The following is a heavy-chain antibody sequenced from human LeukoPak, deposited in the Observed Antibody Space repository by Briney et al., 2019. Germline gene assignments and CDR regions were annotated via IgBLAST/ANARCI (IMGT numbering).Heavy chain of an antibody. CDR1: GDSFSSYW. CDR2: IYPGDSDI. V-gene: IGHV5-51*01. CDR3: ARLREPGFHFDY. Sequence: PGESLKISCQGSGDSFSSYWIVWVRQMSGKGLEWMGIIYPGDSDIKYSPSFQGQVTVPADKSTSTAYLQWSSLKASDTAMYYCARLREPGFHFDYWGQGTLVTVSS. J-gene: IGHJ4*02. D-gene: IGHD1-14*01.